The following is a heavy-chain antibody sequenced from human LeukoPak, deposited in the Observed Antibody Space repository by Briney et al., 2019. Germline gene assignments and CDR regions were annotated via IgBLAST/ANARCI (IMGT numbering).Heavy chain of an antibody. CDR3: ARDPGYSSSWHRFDY. D-gene: IGHD6-13*01. J-gene: IGHJ4*02. Sequence: GGSLRLSCAASGFTFSSYSMNWVRQAPGKGLEWVSSISSSSSYIYYADSVKGRFTISRDNAKNSLYLQMNSLRAEDTAVYCCARDPGYSSSWHRFDYWGQGTLVTVSS. CDR1: GFTFSSYS. CDR2: ISSSSSYI. V-gene: IGHV3-21*01.